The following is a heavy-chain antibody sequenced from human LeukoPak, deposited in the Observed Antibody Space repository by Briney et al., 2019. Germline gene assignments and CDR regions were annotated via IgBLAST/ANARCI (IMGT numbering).Heavy chain of an antibody. D-gene: IGHD3-10*01. CDR1: GFTFSSYA. Sequence: PGGSLRLSCAASGFTFSSYAMSWVRQAPGKGLEWVSAISGSGGSTYYADSVKGRFTISRDNAKNSLYLRMNSLRAEDTAVYYCARDQGGSGSYYNSYWFDPWGQGTLVTVSS. V-gene: IGHV3-23*01. J-gene: IGHJ5*02. CDR2: ISGSGGST. CDR3: ARDQGGSGSYYNSYWFDP.